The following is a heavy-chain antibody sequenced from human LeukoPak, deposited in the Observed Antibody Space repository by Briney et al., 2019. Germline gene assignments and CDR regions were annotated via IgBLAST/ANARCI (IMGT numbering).Heavy chain of an antibody. CDR3: ARDWNCGGDCYST. Sequence: ASVKASCKASGYTFTGHYMHWVRQAPGQGLEWMGWINPNSGGTNYAQKFQGRVTMTRDTSISTAYMELSRLRSDDTAVYYCARDWNCGGDCYSTWGQGTLVTVSS. CDR1: GYTFTGHY. D-gene: IGHD2-21*02. J-gene: IGHJ4*02. CDR2: INPNSGGT. V-gene: IGHV1-2*02.